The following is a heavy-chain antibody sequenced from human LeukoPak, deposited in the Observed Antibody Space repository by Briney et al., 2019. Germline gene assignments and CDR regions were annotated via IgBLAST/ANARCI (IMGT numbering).Heavy chain of an antibody. CDR2: ISGSDGST. CDR3: AKDSGIYGY. CDR1: GFTLRNYA. J-gene: IGHJ4*02. Sequence: GGSLRLSCAASGFTLRNYAMSWVRQAPGKGLEWVSGISGSDGSTYYADSVKGRFTISRDNSKNTLYLQMNSLRAEDTAIYYCAKDSGIYGYWGQGTLVTVSS. D-gene: IGHD3-10*01. V-gene: IGHV3-23*01.